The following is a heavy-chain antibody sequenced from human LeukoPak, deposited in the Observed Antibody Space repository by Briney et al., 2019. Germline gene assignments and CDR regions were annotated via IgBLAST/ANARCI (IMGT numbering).Heavy chain of an antibody. CDR2: IYHSGST. CDR3: ARARGSGSYYFDY. J-gene: IGHJ4*02. CDR1: GGSISSYY. V-gene: IGHV4-59*12. Sequence: ASETLSLTCTVSGGSISSYYWTWIRQPPGKGLEWIGYIYHSGSTYYNPSLKSRVTISVDRSKNQFSLKLSSVTAADTAVYYCARARGSGSYYFDYWGQGTLVTVSS. D-gene: IGHD3-10*01.